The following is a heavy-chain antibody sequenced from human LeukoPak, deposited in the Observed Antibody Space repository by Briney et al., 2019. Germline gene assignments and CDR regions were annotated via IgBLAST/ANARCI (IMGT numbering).Heavy chain of an antibody. V-gene: IGHV3-9*01. CDR3: AKDSYSGYDLDY. Sequence: GGSLRLSCAASGFTFDDYAMHWVRQAPGKGLEWVSGISWNSGSIGYADSVKGRFTISRDNAKNSLYLQMNSLGAEDTALYYCAKDSYSGYDLDYWGQGTLVTVSS. CDR1: GFTFDDYA. D-gene: IGHD5-12*01. J-gene: IGHJ4*02. CDR2: ISWNSGSI.